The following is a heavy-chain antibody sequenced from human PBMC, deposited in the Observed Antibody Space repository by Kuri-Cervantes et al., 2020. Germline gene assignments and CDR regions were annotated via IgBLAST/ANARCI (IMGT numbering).Heavy chain of an antibody. CDR1: GFTVSSNY. V-gene: IGHV3-30-3*01. J-gene: IGHJ4*02. Sequence: GGSLRLSCAASGFTVSSNYMSWVRQAPGKGLEWVAVISYDGSNKYYADSVKGRFTISRDNSKNTLYLQMNSLRAEDTAVYYCARVPYYYDSSGYTIDYWGQGTLVTVSS. D-gene: IGHD3-22*01. CDR2: ISYDGSNK. CDR3: ARVPYYYDSSGYTIDY.